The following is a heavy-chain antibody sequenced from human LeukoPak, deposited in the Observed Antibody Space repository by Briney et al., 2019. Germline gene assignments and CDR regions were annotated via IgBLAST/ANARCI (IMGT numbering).Heavy chain of an antibody. Sequence: PSETLSLTCAVYGGSFSGYYWSWIRQPPGKGPEWIGEINHSGSTNYNPSLKSRVTISVDTSKNQFSLKLSSVTAADTAVYYCASSWIGGSYWGQGTLVTVSS. D-gene: IGHD5-12*01. V-gene: IGHV4-34*01. J-gene: IGHJ4*02. CDR2: INHSGST. CDR3: ASSWIGGSY. CDR1: GGSFSGYY.